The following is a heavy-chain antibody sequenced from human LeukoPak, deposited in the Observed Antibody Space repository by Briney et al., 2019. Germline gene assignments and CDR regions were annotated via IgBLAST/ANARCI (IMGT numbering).Heavy chain of an antibody. Sequence: SETLSLTCAAYGGSFSGYYWSWIRQPPGKGLEWIGEINHSGSTNYNPSLKSRVTISVDTSKNQFSLKLSSVTAADTAVYYCARVGDYDFWSGYFTPRPSNWFDPWGQGTPVTVSS. V-gene: IGHV4-34*01. CDR2: INHSGST. D-gene: IGHD3-3*01. CDR1: GGSFSGYY. J-gene: IGHJ5*02. CDR3: ARVGDYDFWSGYFTPRPSNWFDP.